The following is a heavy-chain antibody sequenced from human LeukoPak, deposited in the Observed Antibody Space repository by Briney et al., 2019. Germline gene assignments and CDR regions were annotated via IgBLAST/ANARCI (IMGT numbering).Heavy chain of an antibody. CDR2: INPTGGST. V-gene: IGHV1-46*01. Sequence: ASVKVSCKASGYTFPSYFMHWVRQAPGQGLEWMGIINPTGGSTTYAQKFQGRVTMTRDTSTSTVYMELSSLRSDDTAVYYCARTAARRLDYWGQGTLVTVSS. CDR3: ARTAARRLDY. CDR1: GYTFPSYF. D-gene: IGHD6-6*01. J-gene: IGHJ4*02.